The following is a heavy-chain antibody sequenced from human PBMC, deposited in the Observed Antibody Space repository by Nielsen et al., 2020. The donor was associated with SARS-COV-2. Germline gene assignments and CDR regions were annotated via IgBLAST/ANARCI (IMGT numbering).Heavy chain of an antibody. Sequence: GESLKISCAASGFIFSNYAMSWVRQAPGKGLEWVSAMSVRGDSTYYADSVKGRFTISRDNSRNTLYLQMNSLRVEDAAVYYCAKDPNDSTGYYIFESWGQGTLVTVS. V-gene: IGHV3-23*01. CDR2: MSVRGDST. D-gene: IGHD3-22*01. CDR1: GFIFSNYA. J-gene: IGHJ4*02. CDR3: AKDPNDSTGYYIFES.